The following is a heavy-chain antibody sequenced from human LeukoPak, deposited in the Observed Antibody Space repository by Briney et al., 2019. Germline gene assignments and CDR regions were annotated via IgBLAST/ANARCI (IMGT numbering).Heavy chain of an antibody. V-gene: IGHV4-38-2*02. D-gene: IGHD3-16*01. Sequence: PSQTLSLTCTVSGYSISSGYYWGWIRQPPGKGLEWIGSIYHSGSTYYNPSLKSRVTISVDTSKNQFSLKLSSVTAADTAVYYCAAARGIRYYFDYWGQGTLFTVSS. CDR1: GYSISSGYY. CDR3: AAARGIRYYFDY. CDR2: IYHSGST. J-gene: IGHJ4*02.